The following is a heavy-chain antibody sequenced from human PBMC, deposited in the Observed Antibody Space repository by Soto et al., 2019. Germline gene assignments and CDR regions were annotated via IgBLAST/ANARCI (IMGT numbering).Heavy chain of an antibody. V-gene: IGHV1-18*01. CDR1: GYTFTTYD. Sequence: ASVKVSCKASGYTFTTYDVDWVRQAPGQGLEWMGWISAYNGNTNYAQNLQGRVTMTTDTSTNTAYMELRSLRSDDTAVYSCARERRTPYYDLLTGYYPFDYWGQGTLVTVSS. J-gene: IGHJ4*02. CDR2: ISAYNGNT. CDR3: ARERRTPYYDLLTGYYPFDY. D-gene: IGHD3-9*01.